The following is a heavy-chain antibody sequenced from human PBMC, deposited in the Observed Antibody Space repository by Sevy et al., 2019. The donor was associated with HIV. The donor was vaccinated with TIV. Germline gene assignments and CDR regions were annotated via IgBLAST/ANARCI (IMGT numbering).Heavy chain of an antibody. D-gene: IGHD3-3*01. CDR3: ARDLTIFGVIPDY. CDR1: GYTFNNYY. Sequence: ASVKVSCKASGYTFNNYYMHWVRQAPGQGLEWMGIINPSGGSTSYAQKFQGRVTMTRDTSTSIVYMELSNLRSEDTAVYYCARDLTIFGVIPDYWGQGTLVTVSS. CDR2: INPSGGST. J-gene: IGHJ4*02. V-gene: IGHV1-46*02.